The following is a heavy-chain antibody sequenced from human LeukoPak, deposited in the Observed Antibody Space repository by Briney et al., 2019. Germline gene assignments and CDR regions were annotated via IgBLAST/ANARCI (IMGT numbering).Heavy chain of an antibody. J-gene: IGHJ6*02. CDR3: ARDFGTGTTDYYYYGMDV. D-gene: IGHD1-1*01. V-gene: IGHV3-48*03. Sequence: GGSLRLSCAASGFTFSSYEMNWVRQAPGKGLEWVSYISSSGSTIYYADSVKGRFTIPRDNAKNSLYLQMNSLRAEDTAVYYCARDFGTGTTDYYYYGMDVWGQGTTVTVSS. CDR2: ISSSGSTI. CDR1: GFTFSSYE.